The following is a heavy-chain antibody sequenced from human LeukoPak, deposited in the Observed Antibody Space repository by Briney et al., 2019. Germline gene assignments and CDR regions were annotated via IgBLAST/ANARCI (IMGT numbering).Heavy chain of an antibody. J-gene: IGHJ6*02. D-gene: IGHD6-6*01. CDR3: ARPSIAARPDYYYGMDV. V-gene: IGHV4-34*01. CDR2: INRSGST. Sequence: SETLSLTCTVSGGSISSYYWSWIRQPPGKGLEWIGEINRSGSTNYNPSLKSRVTISVDTSKNQFSLKLSSVTAADTAVYYCARPSIAARPDYYYGMDVWGQGTTVTVSS. CDR1: GGSISSYY.